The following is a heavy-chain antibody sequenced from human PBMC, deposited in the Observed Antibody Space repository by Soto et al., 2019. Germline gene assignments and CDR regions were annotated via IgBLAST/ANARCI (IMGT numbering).Heavy chain of an antibody. CDR1: GGSISSSSYY. CDR2: ISYSGST. J-gene: IGHJ3*02. CDR3: AAMTTVTIRRGAFDI. V-gene: IGHV4-39*07. Sequence: PSDTLSLTCTVSGGSISSSSYYWGWIRQPPGKGLEWIGSISYSGSTNYNPSLKSRVTISVDTSKDQFSLKLSSVTAADTAVYYCAAMTTVTIRRGAFDIWGQGTMVTVSS. D-gene: IGHD4-17*01.